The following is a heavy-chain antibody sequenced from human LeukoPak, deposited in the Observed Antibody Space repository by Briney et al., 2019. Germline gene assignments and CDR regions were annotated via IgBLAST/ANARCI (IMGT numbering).Heavy chain of an antibody. CDR2: ISCCGSTI. V-gene: IGHV3-48*03. CDR3: ARSPAIVVVPVAIRDAFNM. D-gene: IGHD2-2*02. J-gene: IGHJ3*02. CDR1: GFTFSSYE. Sequence: GGSLRLSCAASGFTFSSYEMNWVRQARGRGVEWVSYISCCGSTIYYGDSVKGRFTISRENAKYSLYLKINSLRAEHTTVYYGARSPAIVVVPVAIRDAFNMWGQGRMVTAYS.